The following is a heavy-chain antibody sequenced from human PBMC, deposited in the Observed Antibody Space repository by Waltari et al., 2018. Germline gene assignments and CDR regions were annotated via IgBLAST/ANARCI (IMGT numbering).Heavy chain of an antibody. V-gene: IGHV3-33*01. CDR2: IWYDGSNK. J-gene: IGHJ4*02. Sequence: QVQLVESGGGVVQPGRSLRLSCAASGFTFSSYGMHWVRQAPDKGLEWVAVIWYDGSNKYYADSVKGRFTISRDNSKNTLYLQMNSLRAEDTAVYYCARAIRTRWLQLSDYWGQGTLVTVSS. D-gene: IGHD5-12*01. CDR1: GFTFSSYG. CDR3: ARAIRTRWLQLSDY.